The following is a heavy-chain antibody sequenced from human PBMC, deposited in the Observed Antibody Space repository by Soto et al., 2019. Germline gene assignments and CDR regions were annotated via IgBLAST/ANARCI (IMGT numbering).Heavy chain of an antibody. Sequence: QVQLVQSGAEVKRSGSSVKVSCKASGDMFRNSAFTWVRQAPGQGLAWMGVIIPLFRKTNVAQNFQGRVTFTADESTSSLYMEASSLTSEDTAVYYCARARLSNGDPNIYFFYGLDVWGQGTTITVSS. J-gene: IGHJ6*02. D-gene: IGHD3-10*01. CDR1: GDMFRNSA. V-gene: IGHV1-69*01. CDR3: ARARLSNGDPNIYFFYGLDV. CDR2: IIPLFRKT.